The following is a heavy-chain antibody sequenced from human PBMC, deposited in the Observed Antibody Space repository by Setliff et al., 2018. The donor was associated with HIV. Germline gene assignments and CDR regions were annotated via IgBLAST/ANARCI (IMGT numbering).Heavy chain of an antibody. Sequence: SETLSLTCIVSGGYISSGGNHWSWIRQSPGKGLEWIGYVYDSGSTNYNPSLWSRVAISVDTSKNEFSLKLNSMTAGDTAVYYCANYIIGAGGRGNWGQGILVTVSS. CDR1: GGYISSGGNH. V-gene: IGHV4-30-4*01. CDR3: ANYIIGAGGRGN. D-gene: IGHD1-26*01. CDR2: VYDSGST. J-gene: IGHJ4*02.